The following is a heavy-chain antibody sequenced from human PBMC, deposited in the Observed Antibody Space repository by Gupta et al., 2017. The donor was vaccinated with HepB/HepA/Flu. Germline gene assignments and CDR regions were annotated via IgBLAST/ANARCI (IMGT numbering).Heavy chain of an antibody. Sequence: QVQLVESGGGLVKPGGSLRLSCAASGFTFSDYYMSWIRQAPGKGLEWVSYISSSGSTIYYADSVKGRFTISRDNAKNSLYLQMNSLRAEDTAVYYCARDVDSSGYYYVPGTIDAFDIWGQGTMVTVSS. J-gene: IGHJ3*02. D-gene: IGHD3-22*01. V-gene: IGHV3-11*04. CDR3: ARDVDSSGYYYVPGTIDAFDI. CDR2: ISSSGSTI. CDR1: GFTFSDYY.